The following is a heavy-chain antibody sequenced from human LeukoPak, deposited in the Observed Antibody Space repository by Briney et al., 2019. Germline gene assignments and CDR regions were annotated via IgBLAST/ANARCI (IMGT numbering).Heavy chain of an antibody. D-gene: IGHD6-6*01. CDR2: IYYSGST. V-gene: IGHV4-61*01. CDR3: ASVYSSSSPFDY. CDR1: GGSVSSGSYY. Sequence: SETLSLTCTVSGGSVSSGSYYWSWIRQPPGKGLEWIGYIYYSGSTNYNPSLKSRVTISVDTSKNQFSLKLSSVTAADTAVYYCASVYSSSSPFDYWGQGTLVTVPS. J-gene: IGHJ4*02.